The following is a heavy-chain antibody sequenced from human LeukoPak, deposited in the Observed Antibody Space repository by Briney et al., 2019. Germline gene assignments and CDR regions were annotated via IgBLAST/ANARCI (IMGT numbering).Heavy chain of an antibody. CDR2: ISGSGGST. CDR1: GFTFSSYG. D-gene: IGHD3-22*01. CDR3: ARVLHKRNYDGTDYYGF. J-gene: IGHJ4*02. V-gene: IGHV3-23*01. Sequence: GGSLRLSCAASGFTFSSYGMSWVRQAPGKGLEWVSAISGSGGSTYYADSVKGRFTISRDNSKNTLYLQMNSLRAEDTAVYYCARVLHKRNYDGTDYYGFWGQGTLVTVSS.